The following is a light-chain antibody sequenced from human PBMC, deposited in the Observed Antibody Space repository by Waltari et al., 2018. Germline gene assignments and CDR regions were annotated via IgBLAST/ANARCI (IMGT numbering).Light chain of an antibody. J-gene: IGLJ1*01. V-gene: IGLV3-9*01. CDR3: QVWDSRTYV. CDR2: RDS. CDR1: DIESKN. Sequence: SYELTQPLSVSVALGQTARITCGGNDIESKNVYWYQQKSGQAPVLVIFRDSTRPSGIPERVAGSNSGNTATLTISRAQAGDEADYYCQVWDSRTYVFGSGTKVTVL.